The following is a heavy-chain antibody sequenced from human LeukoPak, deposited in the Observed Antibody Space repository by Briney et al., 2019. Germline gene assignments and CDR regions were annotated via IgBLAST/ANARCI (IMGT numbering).Heavy chain of an antibody. CDR2: IKHKNGDT. CDR3: GRGIQSFDP. D-gene: IGHD3-10*01. CDR1: GYTFTAYY. Sequence: GASVKVSCKASGYTFTAYYIHWVRQAPGHRVEWMGRIKHKNGDTNYAQKFQDSVTMTRDTSMSAAYMEISRLTYDGTAVYYCGRGIQSFDPWGQGTLVTVSS. V-gene: IGHV1-2*06. J-gene: IGHJ5*02.